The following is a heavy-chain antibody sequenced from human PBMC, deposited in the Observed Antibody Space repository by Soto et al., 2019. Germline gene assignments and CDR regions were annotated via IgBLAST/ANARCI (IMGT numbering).Heavy chain of an antibody. V-gene: IGHV3-33*01. D-gene: IGHD3-9*01. CDR3: ARDSRYYDILTVQADPDAFDI. Sequence: GGSLRLSCAASGFTFSSYGMHWVRQAPGKGLEWVAVIWYDGSNKYYADSVKGRFTISRDNSKNTLYLQMNSVRAEDTAVYYCARDSRYYDILTVQADPDAFDIWGQGTMVTVSS. J-gene: IGHJ3*02. CDR1: GFTFSSYG. CDR2: IWYDGSNK.